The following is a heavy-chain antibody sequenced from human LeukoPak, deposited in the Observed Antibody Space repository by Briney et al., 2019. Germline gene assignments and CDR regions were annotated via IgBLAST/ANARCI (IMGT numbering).Heavy chain of an antibody. CDR1: GGSLSSSSYY. Sequence: SETLSLTCTVSGGSLSSSSYYWGWIRQPPGKGLEWIGSIYYSGSTYYNPSLKSRVTISVDTSKNQFSLKLSSVTAADTAVYYCARLPLDVVVTDDAFDIWGQGTMVTVSS. CDR3: ARLPLDVVVTDDAFDI. V-gene: IGHV4-39*01. J-gene: IGHJ3*02. CDR2: IYYSGST. D-gene: IGHD2-21*02.